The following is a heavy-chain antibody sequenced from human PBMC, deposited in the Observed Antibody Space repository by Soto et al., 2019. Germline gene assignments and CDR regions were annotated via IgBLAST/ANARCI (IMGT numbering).Heavy chain of an antibody. J-gene: IGHJ1*01. Sequence: EVQLVESGGGLVKPGGSLTLSCAGSGFAFRSYNMNWVRQPPGKGLEWVACISSGSSNIYYADTVKGRFTISRDNAKSSLYLHMDPLSAEEATGYYCASHTVDAGGLAFWGQGTQVTVSS. CDR3: ASHTVDAGGLAF. CDR2: ISSGSSNI. V-gene: IGHV3-21*01. CDR1: GFAFRSYN. D-gene: IGHD2-8*01.